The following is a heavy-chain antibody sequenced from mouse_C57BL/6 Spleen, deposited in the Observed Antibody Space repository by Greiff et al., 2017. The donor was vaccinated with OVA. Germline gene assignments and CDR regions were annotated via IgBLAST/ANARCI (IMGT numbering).Heavy chain of an antibody. D-gene: IGHD2-4*01. J-gene: IGHJ1*03. CDR1: GYSITSGYY. CDR2: ISYDGSN. Sequence: EVQLVESGPGLVKPSQSLSLTCSVTGYSITSGYYWNWIRQFPGNKLEWMGYISYDGSNNYNPSLKNRISITRDTSKNQFFLKLNSVTTEDTATYYCARRRVYDYDDWYFDVWGTGTTVTVSS. V-gene: IGHV3-6*01. CDR3: ARRRVYDYDDWYFDV.